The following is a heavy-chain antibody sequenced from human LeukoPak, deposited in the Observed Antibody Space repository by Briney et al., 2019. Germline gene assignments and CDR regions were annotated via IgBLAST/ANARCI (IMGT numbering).Heavy chain of an antibody. CDR2: IRYDGSNK. CDR3: ARDRDGFGELLPYYYYYGMDV. Sequence: GGSLRLSCAASGFTFSSYGMHWVRQAPGKGLEWVAFIRYDGSNKYYADSVKGRFTISRDNSKNTLYLQMNSLRAEDTAVYYCARDRDGFGELLPYYYYYGMDVWGQGTTVTVSS. J-gene: IGHJ6*02. V-gene: IGHV3-30*02. D-gene: IGHD3-10*01. CDR1: GFTFSSYG.